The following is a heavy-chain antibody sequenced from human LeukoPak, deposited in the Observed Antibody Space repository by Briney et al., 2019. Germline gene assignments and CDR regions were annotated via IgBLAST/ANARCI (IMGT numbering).Heavy chain of an antibody. J-gene: IGHJ4*02. CDR1: GGSISSYY. V-gene: IGHV4-59*08. CDR2: IYYSGST. CDR3: AKIAPAPGLFDY. Sequence: SETLSLTCTVSGGSISSYYWSRIRQPPGKGLEWIGYIYYSGSTNYNPSLKSRVTISVDTSKNQFSLKLSSVTAADTAVYYCAKIAPAPGLFDYWGQGTLVTVSS.